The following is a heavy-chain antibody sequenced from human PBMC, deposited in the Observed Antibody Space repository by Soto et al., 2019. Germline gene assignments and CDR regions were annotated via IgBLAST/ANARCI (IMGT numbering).Heavy chain of an antibody. V-gene: IGHV3-64*04. CDR3: ARASCSSTACYIPDYFDY. D-gene: IGHD2-2*02. Sequence: GGSLRRSCSASGFPFSSYAMHWVRPAPGKGLEYVSAISSNGGSTYYADSVKGRFTSSRDNAKNTLFLHMDDLRAEDTAMYFCARASCSSTACYIPDYFDYWGQGTMVTVS. J-gene: IGHJ4*02. CDR1: GFPFSSYA. CDR2: ISSNGGST.